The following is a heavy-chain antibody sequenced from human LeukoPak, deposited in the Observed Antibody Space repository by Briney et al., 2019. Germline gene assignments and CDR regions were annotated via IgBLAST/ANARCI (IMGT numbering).Heavy chain of an antibody. CDR2: NHNSGST. V-gene: IGHV4-38-2*01. CDR3: ARAPRDSSSSNYMSSFDF. Sequence: SETLSLTCAVSGYSISSDNYWGGRRPPPGEGEERSGGNHNSGSTDYKQTLKRRVTITGDTSKKKFCLKVSTVTAEDTAVYYCARAPRDSSSSNYMSSFDFWGQGTLVTVSS. D-gene: IGHD3-22*01. J-gene: IGHJ4*02. CDR1: GYSISSDNY.